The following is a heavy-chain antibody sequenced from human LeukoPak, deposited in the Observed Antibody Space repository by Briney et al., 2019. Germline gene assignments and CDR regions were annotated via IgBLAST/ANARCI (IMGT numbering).Heavy chain of an antibody. V-gene: IGHV3-21*01. D-gene: IGHD5-18*01. CDR3: ARSTRRDYSYGP. CDR1: GFTFSSYS. J-gene: IGHJ4*02. CDR2: ISSSSSYI. Sequence: GGSLRLSCAASGFTFSSYSMNWVRQAPGKGLEWVSSISSSSSYIYCADSVKGRFIISRDNAKNSLYLQMNSLRAEDTAVYYCARSTRRDYSYGPWGQGTLVTVSS.